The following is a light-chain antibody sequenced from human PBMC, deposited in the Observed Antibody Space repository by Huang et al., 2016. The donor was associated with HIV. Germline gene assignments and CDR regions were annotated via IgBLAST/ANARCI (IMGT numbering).Light chain of an antibody. V-gene: IGKV3-15*01. CDR2: GAS. Sequence: DIVMTQSPATLSVSPGESATLSCRASESIGRKVAWYQQLPGQSPRRSIYGASTRATDVPDRFSGSGSGREFSLTISRLQSEDFAIYYCQQYDVRLTFGGGTKVDI. CDR1: ESIGRK. J-gene: IGKJ4*01. CDR3: QQYDVRLT.